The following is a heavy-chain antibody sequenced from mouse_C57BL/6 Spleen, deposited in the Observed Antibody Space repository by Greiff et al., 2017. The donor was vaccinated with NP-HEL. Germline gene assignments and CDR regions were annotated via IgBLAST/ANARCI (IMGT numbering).Heavy chain of an antibody. CDR2: ISSGGSYT. Sequence: EVMLVESGGDLVKPGGSLKLSCAASGFTFSSYGMSWVRQTPDKRLEWVATISSGGSYTYYPDSVKGRFTISRDNAKNTLYLQMSSLKSEDTAMYYCARHGDYGNYGFAYWGQGTLVTVSA. V-gene: IGHV5-6*01. J-gene: IGHJ3*01. CDR1: GFTFSSYG. CDR3: ARHGDYGNYGFAY. D-gene: IGHD2-1*01.